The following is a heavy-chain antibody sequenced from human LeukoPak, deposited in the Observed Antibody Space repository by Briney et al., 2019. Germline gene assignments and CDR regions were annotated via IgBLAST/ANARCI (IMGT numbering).Heavy chain of an antibody. J-gene: IGHJ4*02. CDR3: ARGPQWLNY. CDR1: ADSVSSDSAT. CDR2: IYYRSKWYS. Sequence: SQSLSLTCAISADSVSSDSATWNWIRQSPSRGLEWLGRIYYRSKWYSAYAVSVKSRISINSDTSKNQFSLQLNSVTPEDTAIYYCARGPQWLNYWGQGTLVTVSS. D-gene: IGHD6-19*01. V-gene: IGHV6-1*01.